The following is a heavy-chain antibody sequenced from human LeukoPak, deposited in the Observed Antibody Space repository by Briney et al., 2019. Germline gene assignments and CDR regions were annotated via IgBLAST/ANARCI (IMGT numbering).Heavy chain of an antibody. Sequence: SETLSLTCTVSGGSISSSSYYWSWIRQPPGEGLEWIGYIYYSGSTNYNPSLKSRVTISVDTSKNQFSLKLSSVTAADTAVYYCAREHTVTTPVARFGPTSSGMDVWGQGTTVTVSS. CDR3: AREHTVTTPVARFGPTSSGMDV. V-gene: IGHV4-61*01. D-gene: IGHD4-11*01. CDR2: IYYSGST. CDR1: GGSISSSSYY. J-gene: IGHJ6*02.